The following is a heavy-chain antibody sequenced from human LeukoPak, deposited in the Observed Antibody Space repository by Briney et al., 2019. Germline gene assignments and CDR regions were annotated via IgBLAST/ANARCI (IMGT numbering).Heavy chain of an antibody. CDR1: GGSISSGSYY. CDR2: IYTSGST. CDR3: ARGLDY. Sequence: SQTLSLTCTVSGGSISSGSYYWSWIRQPAGKGLEWIGRIYTSGSTNYNPSLKSRVTTSVDTSKNQFSLKLSSVTAADTAVYYCARGLDYWGQGTLVTVSS. V-gene: IGHV4-61*02. J-gene: IGHJ4*02.